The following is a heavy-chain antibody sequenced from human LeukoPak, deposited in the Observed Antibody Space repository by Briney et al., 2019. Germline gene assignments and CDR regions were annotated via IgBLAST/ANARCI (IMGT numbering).Heavy chain of an antibody. D-gene: IGHD4-17*01. CDR3: ATPPTVTRNY. Sequence: PGGSLRLSCAASGFTFSSYAMSWVRQAPGKGLEWVSSISGSGGRTHYADSVKGRFTISRDNSKNTLYLQMNSLRAEDTALYYCATPPTVTRNYWGQGTLVTVSS. V-gene: IGHV3-23*01. CDR2: ISGSGGRT. CDR1: GFTFSSYA. J-gene: IGHJ4*02.